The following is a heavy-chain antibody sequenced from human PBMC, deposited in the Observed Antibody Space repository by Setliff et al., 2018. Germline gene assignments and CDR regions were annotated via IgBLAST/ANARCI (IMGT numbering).Heavy chain of an antibody. J-gene: IGHJ4*02. CDR1: GGSFRGYY. V-gene: IGHV4-59*01. D-gene: IGHD5-18*01. CDR3: PRLVDTPTVPPDYFDF. CDR2: MDYSAIT. Sequence: PSETLSLTCAVYGGSFRGYYWSWIRQPPGRGLEWIGFMDYSAITNYNPSIKSRVTMSVDPSNNQFSRKLNSGTAADTAVYYCPRLVDTPTVPPDYFDFWGQGTLVTAPQ.